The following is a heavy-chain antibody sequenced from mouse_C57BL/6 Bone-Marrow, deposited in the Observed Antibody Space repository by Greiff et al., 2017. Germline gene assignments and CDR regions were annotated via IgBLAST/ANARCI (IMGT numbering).Heavy chain of an antibody. V-gene: IGHV1-69*01. J-gene: IGHJ2*01. D-gene: IGHD3-1*01. CDR3: ARNGRLRYCFDY. CDR1: GYTFTSYW. CDR2: IYPSDSYT. Sequence: QVQLQQPGAELVTPGASVKLSCKASGYTFTSYWMHWVKQRPGQGLEWIGEIYPSDSYTNYNQKFKGKSTLTVDNSSSTAYMQLSSLTSEDSAVYYCARNGRLRYCFDYWGQGTTLTVSS.